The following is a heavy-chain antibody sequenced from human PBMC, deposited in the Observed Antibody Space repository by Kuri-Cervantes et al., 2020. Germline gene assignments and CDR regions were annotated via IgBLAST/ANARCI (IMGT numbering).Heavy chain of an antibody. Sequence: GGSLRLSCAASGFIFSSYAMHWVRQAPGKGLEWVSYISSGSYTIYYADSVKGRFTVSRDNANNSLYLQMNSLRAEDTALYYCARGPRYNDDYYYYMDVWGKGTTVTVSS. D-gene: IGHD1-14*01. CDR1: GFIFSSYA. CDR3: ARGPRYNDDYYYYMDV. CDR2: ISSGSYTI. J-gene: IGHJ6*03. V-gene: IGHV3-48*01.